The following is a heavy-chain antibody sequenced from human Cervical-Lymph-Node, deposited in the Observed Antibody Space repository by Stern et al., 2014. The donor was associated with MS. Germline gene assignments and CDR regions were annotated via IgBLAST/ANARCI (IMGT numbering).Heavy chain of an antibody. CDR2: INTNTGNP. V-gene: IGHV7-4-1*02. Sequence: QVQLVQSGSELKKPGASVKVSCKTSGYTFSNHAMNWVRQAPGQGLEWMGWINTNTGNPTYAQGFNGRFCFSLGPSVSQDTLPISNLKAEDTAVYYCARYAPTVITDFDYWGQGTLVTVSS. CDR1: GYTFSNHA. D-gene: IGHD4-17*01. CDR3: ARYAPTVITDFDY. J-gene: IGHJ4*02.